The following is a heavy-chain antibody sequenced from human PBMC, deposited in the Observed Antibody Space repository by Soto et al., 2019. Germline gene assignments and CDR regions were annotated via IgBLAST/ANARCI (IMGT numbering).Heavy chain of an antibody. D-gene: IGHD1-26*01. CDR3: AKGSGSYYYYYGMDV. V-gene: IGHV4-30-4*01. CDR1: GDSISSADYY. J-gene: IGHJ6*02. Sequence: NPSETLSLTCTVSGDSISSADYYWSWIRQTPGKGLEWIGHIFYSGTTYYNPSLKSRVTISVDKSKNQFSLKLSSVTAADTAVYYCAKGSGSYYYYYGMDVWGQGTTVTVSS. CDR2: IFYSGTT.